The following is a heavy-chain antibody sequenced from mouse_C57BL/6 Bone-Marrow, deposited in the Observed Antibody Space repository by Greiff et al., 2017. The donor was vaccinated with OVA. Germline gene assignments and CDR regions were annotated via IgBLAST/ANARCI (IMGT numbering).Heavy chain of an antibody. D-gene: IGHD1-3*01. CDR1: GYTFPDYY. CDR2: INPYNGGT. Sequence: EVKLVESGPVLVKPGASVKMSCKASGYTFPDYYMNWVKQSHGKSLEWIGVINPYNGGTSYNQTFKGKATLTVDKSSSTAYMELNSLTSEDSAVYYCARLGDNYYFDYWGQGTTLTVSS. J-gene: IGHJ2*01. CDR3: ARLGDNYYFDY. V-gene: IGHV1-19*01.